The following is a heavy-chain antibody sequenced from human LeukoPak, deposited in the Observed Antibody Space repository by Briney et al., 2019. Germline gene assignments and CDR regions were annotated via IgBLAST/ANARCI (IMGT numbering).Heavy chain of an antibody. Sequence: SETLSLTCAVYGGSFSGNYWSWIRQPPGKGLEWVGEINHSGSTNYNPSLKSRVTISVDTSKNQFSLKLISVTAADTAVYYCARVAVTVVTFDYWGRGTLVTVSS. CDR2: INHSGST. V-gene: IGHV4-34*01. CDR3: ARVAVTVVTFDY. J-gene: IGHJ4*02. CDR1: GGSFSGNY. D-gene: IGHD4-23*01.